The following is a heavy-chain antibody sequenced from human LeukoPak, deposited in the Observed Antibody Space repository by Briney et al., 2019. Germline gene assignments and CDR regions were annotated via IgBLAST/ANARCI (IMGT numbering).Heavy chain of an antibody. CDR1: GYTFTNYG. CDR2: INAGNGNT. Sequence: ASVKVSCKASGYTFTNYGFSWVRQAPGQGLEWMGWINAGNGNTKYSQKFQGRVTITRDTSASTAYMELSSLRSGDTAVYYCASEVGGASFEYGYWGQGTLVTVSS. J-gene: IGHJ4*02. CDR3: ASEVGGASFEYGY. D-gene: IGHD1-26*01. V-gene: IGHV1-3*01.